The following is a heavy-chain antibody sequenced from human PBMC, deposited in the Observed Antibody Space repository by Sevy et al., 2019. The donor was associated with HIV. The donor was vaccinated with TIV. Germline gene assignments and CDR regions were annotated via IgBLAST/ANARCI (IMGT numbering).Heavy chain of an antibody. CDR2: ISAYSGDT. V-gene: IGHV1-18*01. J-gene: IGHJ4*02. CDR3: ARDKPQGVVIIPGSMWGGVDY. CDR1: GYTFKTYG. Sequence: ASVKVSCKTFGYTFKTYGISWVRQAPGQGLEWMGWISAYSGDTNFEQKFQGRVTMTTDKSTSTAYMELSSLRSDDTAVYFCARDKPQGVVIIPGSMWGGVDYWGQGTVVTVSS. D-gene: IGHD2-2*01.